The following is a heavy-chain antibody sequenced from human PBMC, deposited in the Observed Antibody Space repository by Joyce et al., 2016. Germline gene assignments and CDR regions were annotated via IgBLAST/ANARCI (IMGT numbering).Heavy chain of an antibody. CDR2: IYYSGRK. CDR1: GDSISSDYY. Sequence: QVQLQESGPGLVKPSQTLSLTCTVSGDSISSDYYWSWLRQPPGKGLEYIGYIYYSGRKNYNPTLKRRLTTSLDTSKNQFFLRLTSVTAADTAVYYCARFQDDGDYYDYWGQGTLVTVSS. V-gene: IGHV4-30-4*01. J-gene: IGHJ4*02. D-gene: IGHD4-17*01. CDR3: ARFQDDGDYYDY.